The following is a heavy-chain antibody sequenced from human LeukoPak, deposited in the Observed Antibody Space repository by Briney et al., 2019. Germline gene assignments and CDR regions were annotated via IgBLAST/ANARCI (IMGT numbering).Heavy chain of an antibody. J-gene: IGHJ4*02. D-gene: IGHD3-22*01. CDR2: IYYSGST. CDR3: AHSSGYYRHDY. V-gene: IGHV4-59*01. CDR1: GGSISSYY. Sequence: PSETLSLTCTVSGGSISSYYWSWIRQPPGKGLDWIGYIYYSGSTNYNPSLKSRVTISVDTSKNQFSLKLSSVTAADTAVYYCAHSSGYYRHDYWGQGTLVTVSS.